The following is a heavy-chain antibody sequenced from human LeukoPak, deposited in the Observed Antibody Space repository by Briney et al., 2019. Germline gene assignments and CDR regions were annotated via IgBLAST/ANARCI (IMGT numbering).Heavy chain of an antibody. CDR1: GYTFTSYD. CDR3: ARGARKCTSTSCYVYWFDP. V-gene: IGHV1-8*01. J-gene: IGHJ5*02. CDR2: MNPDSGNT. Sequence: ASEKVSCKASGYTFTSYDINWVRQATGQGLEWMGWMNPDSGNTGYAQKFQGRVTMTRNTSINTAYMELSSLRSEDTAVYYCARGARKCTSTSCYVYWFDPWGQGTLVTVSS. D-gene: IGHD2-2*01.